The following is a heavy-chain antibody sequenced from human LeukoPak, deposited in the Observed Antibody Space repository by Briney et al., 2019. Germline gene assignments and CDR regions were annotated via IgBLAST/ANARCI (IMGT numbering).Heavy chain of an antibody. CDR2: VHPGDNT. Sequence: GGSLRLSCAASGFTVNDNYMNWVRQAPGKGLEWVSGVHPGDNTYYADSVKGRFTISRDNSKNTLYLQMNSLRAEDTAVYYCTRGASYYDYWGQGTLVTVSS. D-gene: IGHD3-10*01. V-gene: IGHV3-53*01. CDR3: TRGASYYDY. CDR1: GFTVNDNY. J-gene: IGHJ4*02.